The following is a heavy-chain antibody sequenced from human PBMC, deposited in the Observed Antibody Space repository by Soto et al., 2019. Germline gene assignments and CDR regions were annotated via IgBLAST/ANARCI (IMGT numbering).Heavy chain of an antibody. CDR2: ISAYNGET. V-gene: IGHV1-18*01. CDR1: GYTFTSSG. CDR3: ARDSGSYMYVSD. J-gene: IGHJ4*02. D-gene: IGHD1-26*01. Sequence: QVQLVQSGAEVKKPGASVKVSCKASGYTFTSSGFSWVRQAPGQGIEWMAWISAYNGETHYAQKFQGRVTMATDTATRTSYMELRSLRSDDTAVYYCARDSGSYMYVSDWGQGTLVTVSS.